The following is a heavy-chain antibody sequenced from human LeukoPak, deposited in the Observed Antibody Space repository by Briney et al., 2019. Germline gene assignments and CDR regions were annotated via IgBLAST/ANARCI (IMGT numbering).Heavy chain of an antibody. CDR2: ISGSGGST. CDR1: GFTFSSYA. CDR3: ARDQFAWDTAMVFNY. J-gene: IGHJ4*02. D-gene: IGHD5-18*01. V-gene: IGHV3-23*01. Sequence: PGGSLRLSCAASGFTFSSYAMSWVRQAPGKGLEWVSAISGSGGSTYYADSVKGRFTISRDNSKNTLYLQMNSLRAEDTAVYYCARDQFAWDTAMVFNYWGQGTLVTVSS.